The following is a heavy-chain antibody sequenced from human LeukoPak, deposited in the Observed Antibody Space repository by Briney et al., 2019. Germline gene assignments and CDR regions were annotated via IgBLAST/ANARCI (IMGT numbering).Heavy chain of an antibody. Sequence: SETLSLTCAVYGGSFSGYYWSWIRQPPGKGLEWIGYIHYSGSTNYNPSLKSRGTISVDTSKNQFSLKLSSVTAADTAVYYCAREGYSSGWYSVGYFDYWGQGTLVTVSS. CDR1: GGSFSGYY. J-gene: IGHJ4*02. CDR3: AREGYSSGWYSVGYFDY. CDR2: IHYSGST. D-gene: IGHD6-19*01. V-gene: IGHV4-59*12.